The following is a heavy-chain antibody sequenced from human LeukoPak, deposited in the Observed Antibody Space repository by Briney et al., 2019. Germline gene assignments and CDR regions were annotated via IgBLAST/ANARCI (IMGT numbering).Heavy chain of an antibody. V-gene: IGHV1-2*02. CDR3: ARGVAVAGTSLSY. J-gene: IGHJ4*02. CDR1: GYTFTGYY. CDR2: INPNSGGT. Sequence: EASVKVSCKASGYTFTGYYMHWVRQAPGQGLEWMGWINPNSGGTNYAQKFQGRVTMTRDTSISTAHMELSRLRSDDTAVYYCARGVAVAGTSLSYWGQGTLVTVSS. D-gene: IGHD6-19*01.